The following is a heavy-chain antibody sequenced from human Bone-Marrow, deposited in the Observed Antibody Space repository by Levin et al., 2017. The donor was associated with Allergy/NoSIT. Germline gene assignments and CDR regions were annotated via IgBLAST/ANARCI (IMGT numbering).Heavy chain of an antibody. V-gene: IGHV3-66*02. J-gene: IGHJ3*02. Sequence: GGSLRLSCAASGFTVSHNHMSWVRQAPGKGLAWVSVIYSGGSTDHADSVKGRFTISRSNSKNTVYLQMNSLRLEDTALYYCARGGEESSGWSDAFDIWGQGTMVAVSS. CDR3: ARGGEESSGWSDAFDI. CDR1: GFTVSHNH. D-gene: IGHD6-19*01. CDR2: IYSGGST.